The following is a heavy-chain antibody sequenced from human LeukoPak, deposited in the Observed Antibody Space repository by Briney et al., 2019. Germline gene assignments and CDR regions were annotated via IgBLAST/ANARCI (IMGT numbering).Heavy chain of an antibody. CDR1: GGTFSSYA. D-gene: IGHD6-19*01. Sequence: ASVKVSCKASGGTFSSYAISWVRQAPGQGLEWMGWINTNTGNPTYAQGFTGRFVFSLDTSVSTAYLQINSLKAEDTGVYYCARGNRKIAVDIWGQGTLVTVSS. CDR2: INTNTGNP. CDR3: ARGNRKIAVDI. V-gene: IGHV7-4-1*02. J-gene: IGHJ4*02.